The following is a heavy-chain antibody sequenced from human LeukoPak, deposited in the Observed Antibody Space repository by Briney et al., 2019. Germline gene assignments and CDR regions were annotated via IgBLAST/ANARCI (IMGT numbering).Heavy chain of an antibody. CDR1: GYTFTSYD. V-gene: IGHV1-8*01. CDR3: AGPGRAARHENFDY. D-gene: IGHD6-6*01. CDR2: MNPNSGNT. Sequence: ASVKVSCKASGYTFTSYDINWVRQATGQGLEWMGWMNPNSGNTGYAQKFQGRVTMTRNTSISTAYMELSSLRSEDTAVYYCAGPGRAARHENFDYWGQGTLVTVSS. J-gene: IGHJ4*02.